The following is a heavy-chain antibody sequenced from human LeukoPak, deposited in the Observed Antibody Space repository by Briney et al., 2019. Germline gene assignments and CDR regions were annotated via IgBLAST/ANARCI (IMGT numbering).Heavy chain of an antibody. CDR1: GGSISSYY. J-gene: IGHJ6*02. V-gene: IGHV4-59*01. CDR2: IYYSGRT. CDR3: ARGAVVTPYSYYYYYGMDV. Sequence: SETLSLTCTVSGGSISSYYWSWIRQPPGKGLEWIGYIYYSGRTNYNLSLKSRVTISVDTSKNQFSLKLSSVTAADTAVYYCARGAVVTPYSYYYYYGMDVWGQGTTVTVSS. D-gene: IGHD4-23*01.